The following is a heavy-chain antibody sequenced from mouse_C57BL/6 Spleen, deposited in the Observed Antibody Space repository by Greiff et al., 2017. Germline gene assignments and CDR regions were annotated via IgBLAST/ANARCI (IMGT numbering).Heavy chain of an antibody. CDR3: ARWSTVVATGFFDY. CDR1: GYTFTSYW. D-gene: IGHD1-1*01. CDR2: IDPSDSYT. Sequence: QVQLQQPGAELVMPGASVKLSCKASGYTFTSYWMHWVKQRPGQGLEWIGEIDPSDSYTNYNQKFKGKSTLTVDKSSSTAYMQLSSLTSEDSAVXYCARWSTVVATGFFDYWGQGTTLTVSS. J-gene: IGHJ2*01. V-gene: IGHV1-69*01.